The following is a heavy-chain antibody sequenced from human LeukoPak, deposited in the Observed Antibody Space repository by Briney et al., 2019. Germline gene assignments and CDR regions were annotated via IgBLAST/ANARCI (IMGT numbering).Heavy chain of an antibody. V-gene: IGHV4-59*01. Sequence: SETLSFTCTVSGGSFSSYYWGWIRQPPGKGLEWIGYIYYTESTRYNPSLKSRVTISLDTSMNQFSLELSSVTAADTAFYYCARSPDPPYFDFWGQGILVTVSS. CDR1: GGSFSSYY. CDR3: ARSPDPPYFDF. J-gene: IGHJ4*02. CDR2: IYYTEST.